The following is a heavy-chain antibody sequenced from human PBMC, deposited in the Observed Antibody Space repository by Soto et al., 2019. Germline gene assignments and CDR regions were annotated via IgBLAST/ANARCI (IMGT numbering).Heavy chain of an antibody. CDR1: GYSFTNLG. D-gene: IGHD2-8*02. CDR3: ARGSAGEFYYYGMDV. Sequence: GASVKVSCKASGYSFTNLGLSWVRQAPGQGLEWLGWISPYNGHTAYAQKFQGRVTMTTDTSTNTAFMDLRSLRSDDTAVYYCARGSAGEFYYYGMDVWGQGTTVT. V-gene: IGHV1-18*01. CDR2: ISPYNGHT. J-gene: IGHJ6*02.